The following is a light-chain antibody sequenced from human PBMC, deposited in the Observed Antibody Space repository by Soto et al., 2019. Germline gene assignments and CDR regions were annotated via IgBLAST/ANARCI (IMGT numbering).Light chain of an antibody. Sequence: VLTQSPATLSLSPGERATLSCRASLDVNSYLAWYQRKPGQAPRLLIYDASNRAAGIPARFSGSGSGTDFTLTISSLEPEAFAIYYCQQRQYWPPITFGQGTRLEIK. V-gene: IGKV3-11*01. CDR3: QQRQYWPPIT. CDR2: DAS. J-gene: IGKJ5*01. CDR1: LDVNSY.